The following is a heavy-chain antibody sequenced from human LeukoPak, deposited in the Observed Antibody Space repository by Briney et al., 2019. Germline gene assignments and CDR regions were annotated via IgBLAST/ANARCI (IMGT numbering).Heavy chain of an antibody. Sequence: GGSLRLSCAASGFTFSSYAMHWVRQAPGKGLEWVAVISYDGSNKYYADSVKGRFTISRDNSKNTLYLQMNSLRAEDTAVYYCARDSPDSSGWVYFDYWGQGTLVMVSS. CDR3: ARDSPDSSGWVYFDY. CDR1: GFTFSSYA. D-gene: IGHD6-19*01. CDR2: ISYDGSNK. V-gene: IGHV3-30-3*01. J-gene: IGHJ4*02.